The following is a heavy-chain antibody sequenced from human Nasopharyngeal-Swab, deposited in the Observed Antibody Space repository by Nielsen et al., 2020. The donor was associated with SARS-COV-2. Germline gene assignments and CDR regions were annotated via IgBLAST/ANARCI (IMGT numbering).Heavy chain of an antibody. CDR3: ATTGYSSVYYVH. J-gene: IGHJ4*02. CDR2: INHSGST. V-gene: IGHV4-34*01. CDR1: GGSISNSYY. Sequence: SETLSLTCTVSGGSISNSYYWSWIRQPPGKGLEWIGEINHSGSTNYNPSLESRVTLSVDTSKNQFSLNLISVTAADTAVYYCATTGYSSVYYVHWGQGVLVTVSS. D-gene: IGHD6-25*01.